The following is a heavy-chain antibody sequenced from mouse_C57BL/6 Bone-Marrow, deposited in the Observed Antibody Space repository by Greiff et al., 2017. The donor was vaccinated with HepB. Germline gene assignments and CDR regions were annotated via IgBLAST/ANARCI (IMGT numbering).Heavy chain of an antibody. V-gene: IGHV1-53*01. J-gene: IGHJ3*01. D-gene: IGHD1-1*01. CDR3: ARVGNYYGSSRAWFAY. Sequence: VQLQQPGTELVKPGASVKLSCKASGYTFTSYWMHWVKQRPGQGLEWIGNINPSNGGTNYNEKFKSKATLTVDKSSSTAYMQLSSLTSEDSAVYYCARVGNYYGSSRAWFAYWGQGTLVTVSA. CDR2: INPSNGGT. CDR1: GYTFTSYW.